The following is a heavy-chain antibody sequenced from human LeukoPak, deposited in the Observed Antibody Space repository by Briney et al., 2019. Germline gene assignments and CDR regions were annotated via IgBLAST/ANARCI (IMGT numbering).Heavy chain of an antibody. J-gene: IGHJ2*01. CDR2: ISSSSSYI. V-gene: IGHV3-21*01. Sequence: GGSLRLSCAASGFTFSSYGMNWVRQAPVKGLEWVSSISSSSSYIYYADSVKGRFTISRDNAKNSLFLQMNSLRAEDTAVYYCARDLGGTSSPYFDLWGRGTLVTVSS. CDR3: ARDLGGTSSPYFDL. D-gene: IGHD6-19*01. CDR1: GFTFSSYG.